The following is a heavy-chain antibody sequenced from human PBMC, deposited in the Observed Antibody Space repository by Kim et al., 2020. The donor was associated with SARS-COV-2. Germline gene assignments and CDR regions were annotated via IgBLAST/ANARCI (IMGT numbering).Heavy chain of an antibody. CDR2: INTLSLHT. V-gene: IGHV1-18*04. D-gene: IGHD6-13*01. J-gene: IGHJ4*02. CDR1: GYTSSNYG. Sequence: ASVKVSCKVSGYTSSNYGISWVRQAPGQGLEWMGWINTLSLHTNSVDKFQDRVTMTTVPSTNTVSMELRSLTSDDTAVYYCATTFSFSNSWYYFDYWGQGTLVTVSS. CDR3: ATTFSFSNSWYYFDY.